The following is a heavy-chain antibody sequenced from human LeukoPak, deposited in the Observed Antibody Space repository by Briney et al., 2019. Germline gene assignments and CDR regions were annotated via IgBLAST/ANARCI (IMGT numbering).Heavy chain of an antibody. D-gene: IGHD3-22*01. CDR2: IKQDGSEK. J-gene: IGHJ5*02. CDR1: GFTFSSYW. CDR3: ARVGYYYDSSGYSNWFDP. V-gene: IGHV3-7*01. Sequence: PGGSLRLSCAASGFTFSSYWMSWVRQAPGKGLEWVANIKQDGSEKYYVDSVKGRFTISRDNAKNSLYLQMNSLRAEDTAVYYCARVGYYYDSSGYSNWFDPWGQGTLVTVSS.